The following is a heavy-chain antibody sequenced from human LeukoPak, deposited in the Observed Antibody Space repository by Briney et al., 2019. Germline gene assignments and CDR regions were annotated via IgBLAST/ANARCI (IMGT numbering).Heavy chain of an antibody. CDR3: TTGSPTATAGTFYYYYGMDV. J-gene: IGHJ6*02. CDR1: GFTFSNAW. Sequence: PGGSLRLSCAASGFTFSNAWMTWVRQAPGKGLEWVGRIKSKTDGGTTDHAAPVKGRFTILRDDSKNTLYLQMNSLRTEDTAVYYCTTGSPTATAGTFYYYYGMDVWGQGTTVTVSS. CDR2: IKSKTDGGTT. D-gene: IGHD6-13*01. V-gene: IGHV3-15*01.